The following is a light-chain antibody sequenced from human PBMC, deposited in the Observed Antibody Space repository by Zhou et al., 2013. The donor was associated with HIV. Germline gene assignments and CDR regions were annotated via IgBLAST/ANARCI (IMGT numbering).Light chain of an antibody. CDR2: EVS. CDR1: SSDVGGYNY. V-gene: IGLV2-8*01. J-gene: IGLJ2*01. CDR3: SSGVI. Sequence: QSALTQPPSASGSPGQSVTISCTGTSSDVGGYNYVSWYQQHPGKAPKLMIYEVSKRPSGVSNRFSGSKSGNTASLTISGLQAEDEADYYCSSGVIFGGGTTLTVL.